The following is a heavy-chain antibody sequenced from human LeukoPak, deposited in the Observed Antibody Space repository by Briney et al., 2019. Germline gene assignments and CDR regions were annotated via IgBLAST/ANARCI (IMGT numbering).Heavy chain of an antibody. D-gene: IGHD6-19*01. CDR1: GFTFSRSW. Sequence: GGSLRLSCAASGFTFSRSWMHWVRQAPGKGLVWVSRINTDGSDTMYADSAKGRFTISRDNAKNTLYLQMNSLKAEDTAVYYCARDQGGSGPTTYDYWGQGNLVTVSS. CDR3: ARDQGGSGPTTYDY. V-gene: IGHV3-74*03. J-gene: IGHJ4*02. CDR2: INTDGSDT.